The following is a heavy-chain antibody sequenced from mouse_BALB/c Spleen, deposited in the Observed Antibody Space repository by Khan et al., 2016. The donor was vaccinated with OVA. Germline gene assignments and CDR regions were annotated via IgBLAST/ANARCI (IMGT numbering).Heavy chain of an antibody. D-gene: IGHD1-2*01. Sequence: QVQLKQSGAELVRPGASVKLSCKASGYSFTSYWLNWVKQRPGQGLEWIGLIHPSDSETRLNQKFKDKATLTVDKSSSTAFMQLSSPPSEDSAVYYCARGTTASYWYFDVWGAGTTVTVSS. CDR1: GYSFTSYW. CDR3: ARGTTASYWYFDV. CDR2: IHPSDSET. V-gene: IGHV1-61*01. J-gene: IGHJ1*01.